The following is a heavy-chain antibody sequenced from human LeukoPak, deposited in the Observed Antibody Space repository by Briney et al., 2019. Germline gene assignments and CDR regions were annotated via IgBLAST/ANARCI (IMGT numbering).Heavy chain of an antibody. CDR1: GYTFTGYY. CDR2: INPNSGGT. V-gene: IGHV1-2*02. Sequence: AAVKVSCKASGYTFTGYYMHWVRQAPGQGLEWMGWINPNSGGTNYAQKVQGRGTMTRDTNTSPAYMQLSRLRSDDTAVYYCARDGLGAVAGGNNWFDPWGQGTLVTVSS. D-gene: IGHD6-19*01. CDR3: ARDGLGAVAGGNNWFDP. J-gene: IGHJ5*02.